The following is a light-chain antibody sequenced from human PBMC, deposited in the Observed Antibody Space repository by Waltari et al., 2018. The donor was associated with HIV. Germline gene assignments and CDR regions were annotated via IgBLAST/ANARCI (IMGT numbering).Light chain of an antibody. Sequence: QSALTQPASVSGSPGQSITISCTGTSRDVGTYSFLSWYQHRPGKAPKLMIYEGNKRPSGVSNRFSGSKSGNTASLTISGLQAEDEADYYCSSYTSFSTVLFGGGTKLTVL. V-gene: IGLV2-23*01. J-gene: IGLJ2*01. CDR1: SRDVGTYSF. CDR2: EGN. CDR3: SSYTSFSTVL.